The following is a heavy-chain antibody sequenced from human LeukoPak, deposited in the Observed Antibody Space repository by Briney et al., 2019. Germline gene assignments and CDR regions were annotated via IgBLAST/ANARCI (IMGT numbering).Heavy chain of an antibody. CDR2: INPNSGGT. CDR3: ARDHVLWFGEFYGMDV. J-gene: IGHJ6*02. CDR1: GYTFTGNY. V-gene: IGHV1-2*02. Sequence: ASVKVSCKASGYTFTGNYMHWVRQAPGQGLEWMGWINPNSGGTNYAQKFQGRVTMTRDTSISTAYMELSRLRSDDTAVYYCARDHVLWFGEFYGMDVWGQGTTVTVSS. D-gene: IGHD3-10*01.